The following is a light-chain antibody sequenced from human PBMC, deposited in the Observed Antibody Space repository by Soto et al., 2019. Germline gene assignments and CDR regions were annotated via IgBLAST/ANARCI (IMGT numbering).Light chain of an antibody. CDR2: AAS. CDR1: QGISSW. CDR3: QQDNSFPRT. V-gene: IGKV1-12*01. Sequence: DIQMTQSPSSVSASVGDRVTITCRASQGISSWLAWYPQKPGKAPKLLIYAASSWQSGVPSRFSGSGSGTDFTLTISSLQPEDFATYYCQQDNSFPRTFGQGTKVEIK. J-gene: IGKJ1*01.